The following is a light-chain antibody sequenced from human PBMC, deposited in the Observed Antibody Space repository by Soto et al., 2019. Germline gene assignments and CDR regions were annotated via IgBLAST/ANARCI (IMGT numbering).Light chain of an antibody. CDR2: YDD. J-gene: IGLJ3*02. Sequence: QSVLTQPPSVSEAPRQRVTISCSGSNSNIGNNAVNWYQQLPGKAPKLLIYYDDQLPSGVSDRFSGSKSGTSASLAISGLQSEDEADYYCASWDDSLSWVFGGGTKVTVL. CDR3: ASWDDSLSWV. V-gene: IGLV1-36*01. CDR1: NSNIGNNA.